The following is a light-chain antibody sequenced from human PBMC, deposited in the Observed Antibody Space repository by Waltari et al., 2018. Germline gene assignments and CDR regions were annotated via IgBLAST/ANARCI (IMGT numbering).Light chain of an antibody. Sequence: SFVLTQPPSVSVAPGRTAAITCGGDNIGSEHVNWYQQRPGQAPVLVIYADTDRPSGIPGRFAGSNAGDTATLTISGVEAGDEAVYYCQVWDSVSDHWVFGGGAKLTVL. CDR2: ADT. V-gene: IGLV3-21*03. CDR3: QVWDSVSDHWV. CDR1: NIGSEH. J-gene: IGLJ3*02.